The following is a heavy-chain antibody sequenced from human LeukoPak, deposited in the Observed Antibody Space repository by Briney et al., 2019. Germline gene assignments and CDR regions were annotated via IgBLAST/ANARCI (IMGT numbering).Heavy chain of an antibody. CDR2: INWNGGRT. J-gene: IGHJ4*02. V-gene: IGHV3-20*04. D-gene: IGHD6-19*01. CDR1: GFTFDDYG. CDR3: AKLAGTGGFDY. Sequence: GGSLRLSCAASGFTFDDYGMSWVRQAPGKGLEWVSGINWNGGRTGYADSVKGRLTISRDNAKNSLYLQMNSLRAEDTVLYYCAKLAGTGGFDYWGQGALVTVSS.